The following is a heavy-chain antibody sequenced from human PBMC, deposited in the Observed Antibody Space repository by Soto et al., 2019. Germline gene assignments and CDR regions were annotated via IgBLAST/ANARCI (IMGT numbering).Heavy chain of an antibody. D-gene: IGHD3-10*01. CDR2: INPSGGST. V-gene: IGHV1-46*01. Sequence: ASVKVSCTESGYAFTSNYMHWVRQAPGQGLEWMGIINPSGGSTSYAQKFQGRVTMTRDTSTSTVYMELSSLRSEDTAVYYCATSYGSGRLQKYYFDYWGQGTLVTVSS. CDR3: ATSYGSGRLQKYYFDY. CDR1: GYAFTSNY. J-gene: IGHJ4*02.